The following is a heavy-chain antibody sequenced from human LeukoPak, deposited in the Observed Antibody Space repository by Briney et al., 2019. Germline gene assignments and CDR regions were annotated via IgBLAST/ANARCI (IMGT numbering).Heavy chain of an antibody. D-gene: IGHD3-3*01. V-gene: IGHV3-23*01. CDR2: ISGSGSST. Sequence: GGPLRLSCAASGFTFRRYGMSWVRQAPGKGLEWVSAISGSGSSTFYGDSVKGRFTISRDNSKNTLYLQMNSLRAEDTAVYYCAKTLIDFWSGYYTPPGYYYYMDVWGKGTTVTVSS. CDR3: AKTLIDFWSGYYTPPGYYYYMDV. J-gene: IGHJ6*03. CDR1: GFTFRRYG.